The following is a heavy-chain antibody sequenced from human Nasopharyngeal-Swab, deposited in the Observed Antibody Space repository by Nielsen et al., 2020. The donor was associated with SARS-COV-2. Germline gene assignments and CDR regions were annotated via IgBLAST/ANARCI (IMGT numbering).Heavy chain of an antibody. V-gene: IGHV3-7*01. D-gene: IGHD6-19*01. CDR1: GFTFSSSW. J-gene: IGHJ4*02. CDR2: INQDGSEK. CDR3: ARHSGWSFDY. Sequence: GESLTISCAASGFTFSSSWMTWVRQAPGKGLEWVANINQDGSEKYYVDSVKGRFTISRDNAKNSLYLQVNSLRAEDTAVYYCARHSGWSFDYWGQGTLVTVSS.